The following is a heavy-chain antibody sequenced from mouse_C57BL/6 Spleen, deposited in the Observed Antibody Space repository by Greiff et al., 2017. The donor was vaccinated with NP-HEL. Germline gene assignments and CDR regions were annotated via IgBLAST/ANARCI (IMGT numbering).Heavy chain of an antibody. V-gene: IGHV5-17*01. CDR3: ARNYYGSSPLFDY. D-gene: IGHD1-1*01. CDR1: GFTFSDYG. Sequence: EVKLMESGGGLVKPGGSLKLSCAASGFTFSDYGMHWVRQAPEKGLEWVAYISSGSSTIYYADTVKGRFTISRDNAKNTLFLQMTSLRSEDTAMYYCARNYYGSSPLFDYWGQGTTLTVSS. J-gene: IGHJ2*01. CDR2: ISSGSSTI.